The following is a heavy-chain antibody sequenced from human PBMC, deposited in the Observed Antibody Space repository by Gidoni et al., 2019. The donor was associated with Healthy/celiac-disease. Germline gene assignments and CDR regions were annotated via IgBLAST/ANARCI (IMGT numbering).Heavy chain of an antibody. CDR1: GYTFTSYY. CDR2: INPSGGST. Sequence: VQLVQSGAEVKKPGASVKVSCKASGYTFTSYYMHWVRQAPGQGLEWMGIINPSGGSTSYAQKFQGRVTMTRDTSTSTVYMELSSVRSEDTAVYYCARNLRIAAAGVDAFDIWGQGTMVTVSS. CDR3: ARNLRIAAAGVDAFDI. J-gene: IGHJ3*02. V-gene: IGHV1-46*01. D-gene: IGHD6-13*01.